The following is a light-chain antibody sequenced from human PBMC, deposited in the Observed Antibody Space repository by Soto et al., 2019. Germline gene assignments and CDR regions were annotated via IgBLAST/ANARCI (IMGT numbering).Light chain of an antibody. J-gene: IGKJ1*01. V-gene: IGKV3-15*01. Sequence: IGLTQSPGTLSLSPGERATLSCRASQSVSNNYLAWYHQKPGQAPRLLIYGASTRATGIPARFSGSGSGTEFTLTINSLQSEDFAVYYCQQYNNWPRPFGQGTKV. CDR1: QSVSNN. CDR2: GAS. CDR3: QQYNNWPRP.